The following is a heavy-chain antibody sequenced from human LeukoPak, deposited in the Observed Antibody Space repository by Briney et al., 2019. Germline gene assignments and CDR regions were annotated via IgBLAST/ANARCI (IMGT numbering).Heavy chain of an antibody. J-gene: IGHJ4*02. Sequence: ASVKVSCKASGYTFTSYDINWVRQATGQGLEWMGWMNSNSGNTGYAQKFQGRVTMTRNTSISTAYMELSSLRSEDTAVYYCAAKLRFLEWSITPFDYWGQGTLVTVSS. V-gene: IGHV1-8*01. CDR3: AAKLRFLEWSITPFDY. CDR2: MNSNSGNT. D-gene: IGHD3-3*01. CDR1: GYTFTSYD.